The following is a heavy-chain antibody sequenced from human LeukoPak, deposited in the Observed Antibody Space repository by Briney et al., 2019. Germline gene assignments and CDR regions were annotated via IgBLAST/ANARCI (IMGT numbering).Heavy chain of an antibody. CDR2: IIPIFGTA. D-gene: IGHD3-10*01. CDR3: ARDYGSGSYPPIWGYFDY. CDR1: GYTFTGYY. Sequence: SVKVSCKASGYTFTGYYMHRVRQAPGQGLEWMGGIIPIFGTANYAQKFQGRVTITTDESTSTAYMELSSLRSEDTAVYYCARDYGSGSYPPIWGYFDYWGQGTLVTVSS. J-gene: IGHJ4*02. V-gene: IGHV1-69*05.